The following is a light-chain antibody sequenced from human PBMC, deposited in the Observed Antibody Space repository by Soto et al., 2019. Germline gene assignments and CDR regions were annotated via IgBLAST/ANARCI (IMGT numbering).Light chain of an antibody. J-gene: IGKJ4*01. Sequence: ETVLTQSPGTLSFSPGEGATLSCRATQAVYSSLLAWYQQKPGQTPRLLIHGASTRATGIAARFSGSGSGTEFTLTISGLQSEDFATYYCQQYNNWPVTFGGGTKVDIK. V-gene: IGKV3D-15*01. CDR2: GAS. CDR1: QAVYSSL. CDR3: QQYNNWPVT.